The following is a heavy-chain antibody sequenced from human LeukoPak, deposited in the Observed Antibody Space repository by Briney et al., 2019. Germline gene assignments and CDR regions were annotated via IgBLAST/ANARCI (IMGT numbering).Heavy chain of an antibody. CDR3: ARARFYSYGLYYFDY. CDR2: INPNSGGT. D-gene: IGHD5-18*01. CDR1: GYTLTGYY. Sequence: ASVKVSCKASGYTLTGYYMHWVRQAPGQGLEWMGWINPNSGGTNYAQKFQGRVTTTRDTSISTAYMELSRLRSDDTAVYYCARARFYSYGLYYFDYWGQGTLVTVSS. V-gene: IGHV1-2*02. J-gene: IGHJ4*02.